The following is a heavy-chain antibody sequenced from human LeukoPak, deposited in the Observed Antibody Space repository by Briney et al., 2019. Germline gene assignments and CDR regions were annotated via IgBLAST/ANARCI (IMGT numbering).Heavy chain of an antibody. V-gene: IGHV3-23*01. CDR2: ISGSGGST. CDR1: GFTFSSYA. J-gene: IGHJ4*02. D-gene: IGHD3-22*01. CDR3: AKEKKYYYDGSGYPGYDY. Sequence: PGGSLRLSCAASGFTFSSYAMSWVRQAPGKGPEWVSAISGSGGSTYYADSVKGRFTISRDNSKNTLYLQMNSLRAEDTAVYYCAKEKKYYYDGSGYPGYDYWGQGTLVTVSS.